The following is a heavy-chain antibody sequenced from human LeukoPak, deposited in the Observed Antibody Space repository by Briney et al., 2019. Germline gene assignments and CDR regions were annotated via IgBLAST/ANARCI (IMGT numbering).Heavy chain of an antibody. D-gene: IGHD5-18*01. CDR1: GFTFSGYV. CDR2: ITFSSSHI. J-gene: IGHJ6*03. Sequence: TGGSLRLSCAASGFTFSGYVMTWVRQAPGKGLECVSSITFSSSHIYYADSVKGRFTISRDNTKDSLYLQMNSLRAEDTAVYYCARGHGYSYGGDPYYYYYYMDVWGKGTTVTVSS. CDR3: ARGHGYSYGGDPYYYYYYMDV. V-gene: IGHV3-21*01.